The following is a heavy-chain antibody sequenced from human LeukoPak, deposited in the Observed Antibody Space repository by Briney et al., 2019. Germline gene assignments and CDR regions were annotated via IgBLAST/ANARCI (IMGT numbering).Heavy chain of an antibody. CDR2: IKQDGSEK. CDR1: GFSSTNYW. J-gene: IGHJ4*02. CDR3: AKSGPYCSSTSCNYFDY. V-gene: IGHV3-7*03. Sequence: GGSLRLSCAASGFSSTNYWMAWVRQAPGKGLEGVANIKQDGSEKYYVDSVKGRFTISRDNAKNSVYLQMNRLRAEDTAVYYCAKSGPYCSSTSCNYFDYWGQGTLVTVSS. D-gene: IGHD2-2*01.